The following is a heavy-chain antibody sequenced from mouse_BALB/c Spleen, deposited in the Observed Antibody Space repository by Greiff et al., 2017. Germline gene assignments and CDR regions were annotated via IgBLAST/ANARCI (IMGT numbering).Heavy chain of an antibody. CDR1: GYTFTSYW. J-gene: IGHJ3*01. CDR2: INPSTGYT. CDR3: ARSPLTGSWFAY. V-gene: IGHV1-7*01. D-gene: IGHD4-1*01. Sequence: VKLVESGAELAKPGASVKMSCKASGYTFTSYWMHWVKQRPGQGLEWIGYINPSTGYTEYNQKFKDKATLTADKSSSTDYMQLSSLTSEDAAVYYCARSPLTGSWFAYWGQGTLVTVSA.